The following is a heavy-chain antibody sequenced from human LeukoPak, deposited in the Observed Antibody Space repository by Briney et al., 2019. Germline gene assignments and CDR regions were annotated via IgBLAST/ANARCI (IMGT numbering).Heavy chain of an antibody. J-gene: IGHJ4*02. CDR3: ARSYYSSGSSSFGN. Sequence: GGSLRLSCAASGFSFSDYNMNWVRQAPGKGLEWVSYISSTSSTIDYADSVKGRFTISRDNAKNSLYLQLNSLRDEDTAVYYCARSYYSSGSSSFGNWGQGTLVTVSS. CDR1: GFSFSDYN. D-gene: IGHD3-10*01. CDR2: ISSTSSTI. V-gene: IGHV3-48*02.